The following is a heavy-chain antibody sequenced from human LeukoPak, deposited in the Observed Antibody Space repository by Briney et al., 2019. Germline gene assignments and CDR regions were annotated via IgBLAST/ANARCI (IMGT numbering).Heavy chain of an antibody. CDR2: IRYDGSNK. D-gene: IGHD3-22*01. V-gene: IGHV3-30*02. CDR3: AKDLYYDSSGGLDY. Sequence: PGGSLRLSCAASGFTFSSYGMHWVRQAPGKGLEWVAFIRYDGSNKYYADSVKGRFTISRDNSKNTLYLQMNSLRAADTAVYYCAKDLYYDSSGGLDYWGQGTLVTVSS. J-gene: IGHJ4*02. CDR1: GFTFSSYG.